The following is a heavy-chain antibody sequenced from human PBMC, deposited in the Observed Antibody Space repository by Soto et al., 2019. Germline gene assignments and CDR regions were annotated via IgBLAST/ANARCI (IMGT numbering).Heavy chain of an antibody. D-gene: IGHD1-26*01. J-gene: IGHJ5*02. CDR3: SRHPTNFGFDT. V-gene: IGHV4-39*01. CDR1: GGSISSSSYF. Sequence: SDTLSLTCTVSGGSISSSSYFWGWILHPPGKGLEWIGSIYYSGSTYYNPSLKSRVTVSVDTSKNQFSLNLSSVTAADTAVYYCSRHPTNFGFDTWGQG. CDR2: IYYSGST.